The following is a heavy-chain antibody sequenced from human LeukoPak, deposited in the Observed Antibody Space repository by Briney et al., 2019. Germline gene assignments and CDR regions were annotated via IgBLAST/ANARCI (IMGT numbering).Heavy chain of an antibody. V-gene: IGHV1-8*01. CDR1: GYTFTSYD. Sequence: GASVKVSCKASGYTFTSYDINWVRQATGQGLEWMGWMNPNSGNTGYAQKFQGRVTMTRNTSISTAYMELSSLRSEDTAVYYCARSIVGATEYYYYYGMDVWGQGTTVTVSS. CDR3: ARSIVGATEYYYYYGMDV. CDR2: MNPNSGNT. D-gene: IGHD1-26*01. J-gene: IGHJ6*02.